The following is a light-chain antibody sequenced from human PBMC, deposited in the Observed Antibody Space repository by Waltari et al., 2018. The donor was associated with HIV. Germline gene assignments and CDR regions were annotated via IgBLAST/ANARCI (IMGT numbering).Light chain of an antibody. J-gene: IGLJ1*01. CDR3: QVWDSGSDHYV. CDR1: NLGSKS. V-gene: IGLV3-21*02. Sequence: SYVLTQPPSVSVAPGQTARITCGGNNLGSKSVQWYQQKPGPAPALVCYDDSHRPSGVPERFSGSNSGNTATLTISRVEAGDEADYYCQVWDSGSDHYVFGAGTKVTVL. CDR2: DDS.